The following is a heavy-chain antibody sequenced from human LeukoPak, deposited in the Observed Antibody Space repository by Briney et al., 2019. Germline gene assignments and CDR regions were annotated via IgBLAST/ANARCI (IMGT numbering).Heavy chain of an antibody. J-gene: IGHJ4*02. D-gene: IGHD3-22*01. V-gene: IGHV3-23*01. CDR2: ISGSGGST. CDR3: AKRAPMIHYDSSGHLDY. CDR1: GFTFSSYA. Sequence: GGSLRLSCAASGFTFSSYAMSWVRQAPGKGLEWVSAISGSGGSTYYADSVKGRFTISRENSKNTLYLQMNSLRAEDTAVYYCAKRAPMIHYDSSGHLDYWGQGTLVTVSS.